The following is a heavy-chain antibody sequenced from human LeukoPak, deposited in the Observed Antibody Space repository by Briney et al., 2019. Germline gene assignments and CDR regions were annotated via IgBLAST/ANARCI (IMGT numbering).Heavy chain of an antibody. CDR1: GGSISSYY. CDR3: ASGRYGLYYFDY. CDR2: IYYSGST. V-gene: IGHV4-59*08. D-gene: IGHD1-1*01. Sequence: SETLSLTCTVSGGSISSYYWSWIRQPPGKGLEWIGYIYYSGSTNYNPSPKSRVTISVDTSKNQFSLKLSSVTAADTAVYYCASGRYGLYYFDYWGQGTLVTVSS. J-gene: IGHJ4*02.